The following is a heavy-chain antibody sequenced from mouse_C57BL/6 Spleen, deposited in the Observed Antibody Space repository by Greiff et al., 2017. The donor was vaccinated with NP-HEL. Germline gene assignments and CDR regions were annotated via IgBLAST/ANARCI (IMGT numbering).Heavy chain of an antibody. V-gene: IGHV1-81*01. CDR3: AREGSYYSNYYYYAMDY. Sequence: QVQLQQPGAELARPGASVKLSCKASGYTFTSYGISWVKQRTGQGLEWIGEIYPRSGNTYYNEKFKGKATLTADKSSSTAYMQLSSLTSEDSAVYYCAREGSYYSNYYYYAMDYWGQGTSVTVSS. D-gene: IGHD2-5*01. J-gene: IGHJ4*01. CDR2: IYPRSGNT. CDR1: GYTFTSYG.